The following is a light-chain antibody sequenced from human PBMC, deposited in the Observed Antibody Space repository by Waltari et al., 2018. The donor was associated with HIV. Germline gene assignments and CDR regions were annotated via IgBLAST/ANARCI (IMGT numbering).Light chain of an antibody. CDR1: QSVSSY. V-gene: IGKV3-11*01. Sequence: DILLTQSPATLSLSPGERATLSCRASQSVSSYLAWYQQKPGQAPRLLIYDASNRATGIPARFNGSGSGTDFTLTISSLEPEDFAVYYCQQRSNWPPLTFGGGTKVEIK. J-gene: IGKJ4*01. CDR2: DAS. CDR3: QQRSNWPPLT.